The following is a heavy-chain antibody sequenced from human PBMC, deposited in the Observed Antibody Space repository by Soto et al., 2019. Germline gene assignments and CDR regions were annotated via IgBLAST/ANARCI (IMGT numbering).Heavy chain of an antibody. CDR1: GFTFSSYA. V-gene: IGHV3-30-3*01. Sequence: QVQLVESGGGVVQPGRSLRLSCAASGFTFSSYAMHWVRQAPGKGLEWVAVISYDGSNKYYADSVKGRFTISRDNSKNTLYLQMNSLRAEDTAVYYCARDSGTTVTKIFDYWGQGTLVTVSS. J-gene: IGHJ4*02. CDR3: ARDSGTTVTKIFDY. CDR2: ISYDGSNK. D-gene: IGHD4-17*01.